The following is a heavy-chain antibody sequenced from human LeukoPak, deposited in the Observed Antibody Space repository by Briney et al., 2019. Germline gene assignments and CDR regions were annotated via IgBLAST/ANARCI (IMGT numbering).Heavy chain of an antibody. V-gene: IGHV4-39*07. Sequence: SETLSLTCTVSGGSISSSSYYWGWIRQPPGKGLEWIGSIYYRGSTYYNPSLKSRVTISVDTSKNQFSLKLSSVTAADTAVYYCARVDYYDSSGYYYGLNFDYWGQGTLVTVSS. CDR3: ARVDYYDSSGYYYGLNFDY. CDR2: IYYRGST. CDR1: GGSISSSSYY. J-gene: IGHJ4*02. D-gene: IGHD3-22*01.